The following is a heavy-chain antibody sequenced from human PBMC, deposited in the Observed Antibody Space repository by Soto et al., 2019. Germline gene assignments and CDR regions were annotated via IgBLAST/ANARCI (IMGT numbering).Heavy chain of an antibody. CDR3: AGIVVVPAAPAGDYYYYYGMDV. CDR2: IIPIFGTA. V-gene: IGHV1-69*13. Sequence: SVKVSCKASGGTFSSYAISWVRQAPGQGLEWMGGIIPIFGTANYAQKFQGRVTITADESTSTAYMELSSLRSEDTAVYYCAGIVVVPAAPAGDYYYYYGMDVWGQGTTVTVSS. CDR1: GGTFSSYA. J-gene: IGHJ6*02. D-gene: IGHD2-2*01.